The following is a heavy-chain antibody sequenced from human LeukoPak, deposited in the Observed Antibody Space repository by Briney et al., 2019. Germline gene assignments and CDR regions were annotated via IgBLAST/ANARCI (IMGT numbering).Heavy chain of an antibody. V-gene: IGHV3-23*01. D-gene: IGHD4-11*01. CDR3: ATSTVAKYDY. Sequence: GGSLRLSCAASGFTFINYAMTRVRQAPGKGLEWGSAIGGGGDSTFRADSVKGRFTISRDNSKNTLYLQMNSLRAEDTALYYCATSTVAKYDYWGQGTLVAVSS. J-gene: IGHJ4*02. CDR1: GFTFINYA. CDR2: IGGGGDST.